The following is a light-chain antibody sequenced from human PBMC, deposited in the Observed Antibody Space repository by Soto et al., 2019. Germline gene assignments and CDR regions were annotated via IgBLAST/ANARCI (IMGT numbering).Light chain of an antibody. CDR1: QSVSSSY. V-gene: IGKV3-20*01. CDR3: HQYDGSTWT. J-gene: IGKJ1*01. Sequence: EIELTQSPATLSLSPGDRATLSCRASQSVSSSYLAWYQQKPGQAPRLLIYGASSRATGVPARFSGSGSGTDFTLTISRLEPEDFAVYYCHQYDGSTWTFGQGTKVEIK. CDR2: GAS.